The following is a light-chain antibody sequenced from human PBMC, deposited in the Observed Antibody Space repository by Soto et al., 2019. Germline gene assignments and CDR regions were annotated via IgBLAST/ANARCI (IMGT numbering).Light chain of an antibody. J-gene: IGLJ3*02. CDR3: SSYTSSSTLL. V-gene: IGLV2-14*01. Sequence: QSALTQPASVSGSPGQSITISCTGTSSDVGGYNYVSWYQQHPGKAPQLMIYEVDNRPSGVSNRFSGSKSGNTASLTISGLQAEDEADYYCSSYTSSSTLLFGGGTQLTVL. CDR1: SSDVGGYNY. CDR2: EVD.